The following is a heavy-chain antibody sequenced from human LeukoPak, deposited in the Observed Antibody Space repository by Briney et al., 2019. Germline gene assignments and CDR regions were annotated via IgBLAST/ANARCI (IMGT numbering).Heavy chain of an antibody. D-gene: IGHD3-10*01. CDR3: ARQWFRELDY. Sequence: SETLSLTCTVSGGSISSYYWSWIRQPPGKGLEWIGYIYYSGSTNYNPSLKSRVTISVDTSKNQLSLKLSSVTAADTAVYYCARQWFRELDYWGQGTLVTVSS. J-gene: IGHJ4*02. CDR2: IYYSGST. CDR1: GGSISSYY. V-gene: IGHV4-59*08.